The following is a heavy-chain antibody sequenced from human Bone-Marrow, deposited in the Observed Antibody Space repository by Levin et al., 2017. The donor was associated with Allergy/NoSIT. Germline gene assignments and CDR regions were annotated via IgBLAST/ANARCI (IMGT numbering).Heavy chain of an antibody. D-gene: IGHD3-16*01. CDR1: GFIFSSQA. CDR3: VKWGPPKDGFDI. V-gene: IGHV3-23*01. J-gene: IGHJ3*02. Sequence: LSLTCAVSGFIFSSQAMSWVRQAPEKGLEWVSFISEDGRTTYYADSVKGRFTISRDNSKNTMYMQMNSLRAEDTAVYYCVKWGPPKDGFDIWGQGTTVTVSS. CDR2: ISEDGRTT.